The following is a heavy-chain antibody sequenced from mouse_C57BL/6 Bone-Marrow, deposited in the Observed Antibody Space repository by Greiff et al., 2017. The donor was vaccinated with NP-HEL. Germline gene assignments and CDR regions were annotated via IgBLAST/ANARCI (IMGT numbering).Heavy chain of an antibody. CDR3: ARWGSSCTFAY. V-gene: IGHV1-81*01. D-gene: IGHD1-1*01. J-gene: IGHJ3*01. Sequence: VKLMESGAELARPGASVKLSCKASGYTFTSYGISWVKQRTGPGLEWIGEIYPRSGNTYYNEKFKGKATLTADKSSSTAYMELRSLTSEDSAVYFCARWGSSCTFAYWGQGTLVTVSA. CDR1: GYTFTSYG. CDR2: IYPRSGNT.